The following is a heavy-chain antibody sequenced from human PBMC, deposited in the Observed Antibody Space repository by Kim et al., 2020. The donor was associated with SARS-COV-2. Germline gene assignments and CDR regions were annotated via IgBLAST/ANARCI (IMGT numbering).Heavy chain of an antibody. J-gene: IGHJ6*02. D-gene: IGHD2-2*01. CDR3: TTDPVIVVVPDYGMDV. Sequence: GGSLRLSCAASGFTFSNAWMSWVRQAPGKGLEWVGRIKSKTDGGSTDYAAPVKGRFTISSDDSKNKLYLQKNSLQTEDTAVYYCTTDPVIVVVPDYGMDVWGQGTTVTVSS. CDR2: IKSKTDGGST. CDR1: GFTFSNAW. V-gene: IGHV3-15*01.